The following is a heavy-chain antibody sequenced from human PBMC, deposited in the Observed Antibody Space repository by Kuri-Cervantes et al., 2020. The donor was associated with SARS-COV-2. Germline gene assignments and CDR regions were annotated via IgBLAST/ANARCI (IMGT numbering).Heavy chain of an antibody. CDR1: GFTFSSYA. V-gene: IGHV3-30-3*01. Sequence: GGSLRLSCVAPGFTFSSYAMHWVRQAPGKGLEWVAVISYDGSNKYYADSVKGRFTISRDNSKNTLYLQMNSLRAEDTAVYYCASGRQWLVLGGLFDYWGQGTLVTVSS. J-gene: IGHJ4*02. D-gene: IGHD6-19*01. CDR2: ISYDGSNK. CDR3: ASGRQWLVLGGLFDY.